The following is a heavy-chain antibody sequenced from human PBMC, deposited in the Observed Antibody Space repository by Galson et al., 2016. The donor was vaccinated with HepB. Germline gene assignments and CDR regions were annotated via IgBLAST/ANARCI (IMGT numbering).Heavy chain of an antibody. CDR2: INHSGST. Sequence: SETLSLTCSVYGASLREYYWSWIRQPPGKGLEWIGEINHSGSTTYNPFLKSRVTISVDTSKGQFSLQLRSASAADTSVYYCARGRPRRTSGTYYLHWGQGTLVTVSS. J-gene: IGHJ4*02. D-gene: IGHD3-10*01. V-gene: IGHV4-34*01. CDR1: GASLREYY. CDR3: ARGRPRRTSGTYYLH.